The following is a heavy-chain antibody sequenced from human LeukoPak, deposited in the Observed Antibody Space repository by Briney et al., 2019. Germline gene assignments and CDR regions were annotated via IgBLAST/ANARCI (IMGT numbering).Heavy chain of an antibody. J-gene: IGHJ3*02. CDR3: ARSTRAGGSWYIYAFDI. V-gene: IGHV3-48*03. Sequence: PGGSLRLSCATSGFTFSSYDMNWVRQAPGKGLEWVSYISSSGSTRYYADSVKGRFTISRDNAKNSLYLHMNSLRAEDTAVYYCARSTRAGGSWYIYAFDIWGEGTMVTVSS. CDR1: GFTFSSYD. D-gene: IGHD2-15*01. CDR2: ISSSGSTR.